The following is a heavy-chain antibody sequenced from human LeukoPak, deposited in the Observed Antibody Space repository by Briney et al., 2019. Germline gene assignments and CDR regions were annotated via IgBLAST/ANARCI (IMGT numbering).Heavy chain of an antibody. J-gene: IGHJ4*02. CDR1: GGSFTSHY. V-gene: IGHV4-59*11. D-gene: IGHD6-25*01. CDR3: AREEAVTNFLDC. Sequence: PSETLSLTCTVSGGSFTSHYWSWIRQPPGKGLEWIGYIYYSGRTNFNPSLKSQITMSIDTSKNQFSLKLSSVTSADTAVYYCAREEAVTNFLDCWGQGTLVTVSS. CDR2: IYYSGRT.